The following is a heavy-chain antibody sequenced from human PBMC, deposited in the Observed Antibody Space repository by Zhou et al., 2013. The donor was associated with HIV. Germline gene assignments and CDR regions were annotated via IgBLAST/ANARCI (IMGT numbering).Heavy chain of an antibody. D-gene: IGHD2-21*01. V-gene: IGHV1-69*05. CDR1: GGTFSSYA. CDR2: IIPIFGTA. J-gene: IGHJ4*02. CDR3: ARGGTAYCGGDCYGGIDY. Sequence: QVQLVQSGAEVKKPGSSVKVSCKASGGTFSSYAISWVRQAPGQGLEWMGGIIPIFGTANYAQKFQGRVTITTDESTSTAYMELSSLRSEDTAVYYCARGGTAYCGGDCYGGIDYWGQGTLVTVSS.